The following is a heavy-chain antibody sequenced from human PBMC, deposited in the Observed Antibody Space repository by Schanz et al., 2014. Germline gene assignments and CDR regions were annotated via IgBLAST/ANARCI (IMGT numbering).Heavy chain of an antibody. CDR3: ARGGVRDDNSPGTGVRDEYNPGTY. CDR1: GGSFSAYY. Sequence: QVQLQQWGAGLLKPSETLSLTCAVYGGSFSAYYWNWIRQPPGKGLEWIGEINHSGSTNYNPSLKSRVTISIDTPKSQFSLKLNSVTAADTAVYYCARGGVRDDNSPGTGVRDEYNPGTYWGQGTLVTVSS. J-gene: IGHJ4*02. V-gene: IGHV4-34*01. D-gene: IGHD4-4*01. CDR2: INHSGST.